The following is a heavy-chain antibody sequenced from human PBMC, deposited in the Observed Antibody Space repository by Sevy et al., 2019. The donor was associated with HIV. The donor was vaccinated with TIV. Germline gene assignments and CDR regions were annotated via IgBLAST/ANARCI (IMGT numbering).Heavy chain of an antibody. Sequence: GGSLRLSCEGSGFNFSNYAIHWVRQAPGKGLEWVSAISASGGSTYYADSVKGRFTISRDNSKNTLDLLMNSLRVEDTAVYYCAGGFWSGFDYWGQGTLVTVSS. J-gene: IGHJ4*02. V-gene: IGHV3-23*01. D-gene: IGHD3-3*01. CDR2: ISASGGST. CDR3: AGGFWSGFDY. CDR1: GFNFSNYA.